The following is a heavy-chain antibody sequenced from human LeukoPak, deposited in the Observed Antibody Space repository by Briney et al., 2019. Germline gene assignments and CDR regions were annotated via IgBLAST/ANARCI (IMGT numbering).Heavy chain of an antibody. CDR1: GFTFRTYW. CDR2: INGDGSST. D-gene: IGHD2-15*01. Sequence: GGSLRLSCAASGFTFRTYWMRWVRQAPGKGLVWVSRINGDGSSTNYADSVKGRFTISRDNAKNTLYLQMNSLRAEDSAVYYCARGCTDNICYSNYWGQGTLVTVST. V-gene: IGHV3-74*01. CDR3: ARGCTDNICYSNY. J-gene: IGHJ4*02.